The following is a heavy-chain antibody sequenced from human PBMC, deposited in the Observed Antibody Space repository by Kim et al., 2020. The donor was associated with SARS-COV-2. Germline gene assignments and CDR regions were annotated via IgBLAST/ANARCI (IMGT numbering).Heavy chain of an antibody. J-gene: IGHJ6*02. V-gene: IGHV3-74*01. Sequence: TTFAAAVKGRVTITRDNAKNTLSLQMNSVGAEDTAVYYCTRGGYQHGMDVCGQGTTVTVSS. CDR3: TRGGYQHGMDV. D-gene: IGHD5-12*01. CDR2: T.